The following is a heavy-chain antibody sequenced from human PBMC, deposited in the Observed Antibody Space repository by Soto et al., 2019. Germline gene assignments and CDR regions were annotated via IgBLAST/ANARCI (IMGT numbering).Heavy chain of an antibody. CDR2: ISSSGSTI. V-gene: IGHV3-48*03. CDR1: GFTFSSYE. D-gene: IGHD3-3*01. Sequence: PGGSLRLSCAASGFTFSSYEMNWVRQAPGKGLEWVSYISSSGSTIYYADSVKGRFTISRDNAKNSLYLQMNSLRAEDTAVYYCARDKSIFGVVTYYYYGMDVWGQGTTVTVSS. CDR3: ARDKSIFGVVTYYYYGMDV. J-gene: IGHJ6*02.